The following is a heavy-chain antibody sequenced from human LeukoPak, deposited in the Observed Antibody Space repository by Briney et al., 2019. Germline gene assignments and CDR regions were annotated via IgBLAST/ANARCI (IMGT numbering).Heavy chain of an antibody. D-gene: IGHD5-18*01. CDR1: GLTFSSYA. V-gene: IGHV3-23*01. J-gene: IGHJ4*02. Sequence: GGSLRLSCAASGLTFSSYAMSWVRQAPGKGLEWVAAISGGGGVTNYADSVRGRFTISRDNSKNTLYLQMNSLRVEDTAVYYCAKRPDGHSSEGRYFDYWGQGTLVTVSS. CDR2: ISGGGGVT. CDR3: AKRPDGHSSEGRYFDY.